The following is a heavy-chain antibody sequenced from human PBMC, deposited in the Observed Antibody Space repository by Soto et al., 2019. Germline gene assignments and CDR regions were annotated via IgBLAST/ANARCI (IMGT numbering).Heavy chain of an antibody. CDR1: GGSISNNYYS. CDR2: IYYSGSGST. J-gene: IGHJ6*02. Sequence: PSETLSLTCTVSGGSISNNYYSWGWIRQAPGKGLEYIGSIYYSGSGSTYYNPSLKSRVTISVDTSKTQFSLKLSSVTAADTGVYYCARHSGVAVAVYYGMDVWGQGTTVTVSS. V-gene: IGHV4-39*01. D-gene: IGHD6-19*01. CDR3: ARHSGVAVAVYYGMDV.